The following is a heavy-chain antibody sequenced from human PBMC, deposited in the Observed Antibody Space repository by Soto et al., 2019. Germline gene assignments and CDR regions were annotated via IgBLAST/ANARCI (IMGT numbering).Heavy chain of an antibody. CDR2: IFYSGNS. D-gene: IGHD3-10*01. CDR1: GGSIRGGDYY. Sequence: QVQLQESGPGLVKPSQTLSLTCTVSGGSIRGGDYYWSWIRQHPGKGLEWIGYIFYSGNSFYNPSLKSGVNIPGDTSKNHFSLQLSSVTAADTAIYCCARLSSLYSSSDYGGYDFDYWGQGTLVSVSS. V-gene: IGHV4-31*03. CDR3: ARLSSLYSSSDYGGYDFDY. J-gene: IGHJ4*02.